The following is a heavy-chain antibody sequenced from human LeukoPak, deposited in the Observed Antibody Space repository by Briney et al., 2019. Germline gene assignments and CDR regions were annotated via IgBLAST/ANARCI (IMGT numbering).Heavy chain of an antibody. D-gene: IGHD5-18*01. Sequence: GGSLRLSCAASGFTFSSYWMSWVRRAPGKGLEWVANIKQDGSEKYYVDSVKGRFTISRDNAKNSLYLQMNSLRAEDMAVYYCARDVFIGGYSYGYGGFDYWGQGTLVTVSS. CDR1: GFTFSSYW. CDR2: IKQDGSEK. J-gene: IGHJ4*02. CDR3: ARDVFIGGYSYGYGGFDY. V-gene: IGHV3-7*01.